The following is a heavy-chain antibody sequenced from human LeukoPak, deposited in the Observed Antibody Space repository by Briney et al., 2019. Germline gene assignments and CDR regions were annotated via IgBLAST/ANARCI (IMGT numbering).Heavy chain of an antibody. CDR3: ARQGDSGRAFDI. Sequence: SETLSLTCTVAGGSISSCCYYLGWIRQPPGKGLEWIGSIYYSGSTYYNPSLKSRITISLDTSKIQFSLKLSAVTATDTAVYYCARQGDSGRAFDIWGQGTVVTVSS. D-gene: IGHD2-21*01. V-gene: IGHV4-39*01. CDR2: IYYSGST. CDR1: GGSISSCCYY. J-gene: IGHJ3*02.